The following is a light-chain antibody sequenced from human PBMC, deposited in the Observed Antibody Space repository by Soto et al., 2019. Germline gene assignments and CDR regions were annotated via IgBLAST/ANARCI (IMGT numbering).Light chain of an antibody. Sequence: EIVLTQSPGTLSLSPGERATLSCRASQSVTSDYLAWYQHKPGQAPRLLIYGASTRAAGIPDTFRGSGSGTDFTLTISRLEPEDFAIFFCHQYATSPGTFXQGTKVDIK. CDR1: QSVTSDY. V-gene: IGKV3-20*01. CDR2: GAS. J-gene: IGKJ2*01. CDR3: HQYATSPGT.